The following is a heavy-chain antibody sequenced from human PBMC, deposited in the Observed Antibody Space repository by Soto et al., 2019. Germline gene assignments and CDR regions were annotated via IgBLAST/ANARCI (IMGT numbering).Heavy chain of an antibody. V-gene: IGHV1-8*01. CDR1: GYTFISYD. CDR2: MNPNSANT. D-gene: IGHD2-15*01. J-gene: IGHJ4*02. Sequence: ASVTVSCEASGYTFISYDINWVRQATGQGLEWMGWMNPNSANTGYAQKFQGRVTMTRNTSINTAYMELSSLRSDDTAVYYCAKGRTDYGGNLRPYYWGQGTLVTVSS. CDR3: AKGRTDYGGNLRPYY.